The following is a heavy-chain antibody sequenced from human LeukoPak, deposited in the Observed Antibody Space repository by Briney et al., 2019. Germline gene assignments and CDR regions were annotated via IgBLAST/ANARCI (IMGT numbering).Heavy chain of an antibody. D-gene: IGHD6-19*01. CDR1: GGSVSSGSYY. CDR2: INYSGSA. J-gene: IGHJ4*02. Sequence: SETLSLTCTVSGGSVSSGSYYWSWIRQPPGKGLEWIGYINYSGSAKYNPSLKSRVTISVDTSKNQFSLRLSSVTAADTAVYYCARRSQWLVGGDYWGQGTLVTVSS. CDR3: ARRSQWLVGGDY. V-gene: IGHV4-61*01.